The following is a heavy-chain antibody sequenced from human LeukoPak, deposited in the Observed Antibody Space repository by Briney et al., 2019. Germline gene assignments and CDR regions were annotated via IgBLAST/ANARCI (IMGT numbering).Heavy chain of an antibody. D-gene: IGHD3-22*01. Sequence: GGSLRLSCAASGFTFSSYAMSWVRQAPGKGLEWVSAISGSGGSTYYADSAKGRFTISRDNSKNALYLQMNSLRAEDTAVYYCAKDLAPTPTYYYDSSGYYPFEFDYWGQGTLVTVSS. V-gene: IGHV3-23*01. CDR2: ISGSGGST. CDR3: AKDLAPTPTYYYDSSGYYPFEFDY. CDR1: GFTFSSYA. J-gene: IGHJ4*02.